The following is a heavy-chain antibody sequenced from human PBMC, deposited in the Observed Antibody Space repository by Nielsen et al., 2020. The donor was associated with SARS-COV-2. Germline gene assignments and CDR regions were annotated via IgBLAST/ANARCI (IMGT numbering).Heavy chain of an antibody. CDR1: GYTLTELS. J-gene: IGHJ6*02. CDR2: INPNSGAT. V-gene: IGHV1-2*06. CDR3: ARDLTYSYGYDYYYGMDV. D-gene: IGHD5-18*01. Sequence: ASVKVSCKVSGYTLTELSMHWVRQAPGQGLEWMGLINPNSGATNYAQKFQGRVTMTRDTSTSTVYMELSSLRSEDTAVYYCARDLTYSYGYDYYYGMDVWGQGTTVTVSS.